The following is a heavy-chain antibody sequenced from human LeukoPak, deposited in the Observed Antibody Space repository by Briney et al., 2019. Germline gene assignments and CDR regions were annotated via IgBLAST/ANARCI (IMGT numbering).Heavy chain of an antibody. D-gene: IGHD5-24*01. Sequence: SETLSLTCTVSGGSISSYYWSWIRRPPGKGLEWIGYIYYSGSTNYNPSLKSRVTISVDTSKNQFTLKLSSVAAADTAVYYCATQRWLQFSGVNYSDYWGHGTLVTVSS. J-gene: IGHJ4*01. CDR1: GGSISSYY. CDR2: IYYSGST. V-gene: IGHV4-59*08. CDR3: ATQRWLQFSGVNYSDY.